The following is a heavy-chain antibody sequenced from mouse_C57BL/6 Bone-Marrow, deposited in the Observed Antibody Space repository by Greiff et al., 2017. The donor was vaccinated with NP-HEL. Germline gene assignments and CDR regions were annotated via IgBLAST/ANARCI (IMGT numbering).Heavy chain of an antibody. Sequence: VKLQQPGAELVKPGASVKLSCKASGYTFTSYWMHWVKQRPGQGLEWIGMIHPNSGSTNYNEKFKSKATLTVEKSSSTAYMQLSSLTSEDSAVYYCTRSYPAWFAYWGQGTLVTVSA. D-gene: IGHD1-1*01. CDR3: TRSYPAWFAY. CDR1: GYTFTSYW. J-gene: IGHJ3*01. V-gene: IGHV1-64*01. CDR2: IHPNSGST.